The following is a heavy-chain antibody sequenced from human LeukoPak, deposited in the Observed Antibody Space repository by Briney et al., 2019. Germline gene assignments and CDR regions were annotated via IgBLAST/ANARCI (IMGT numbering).Heavy chain of an antibody. CDR1: GFTFRDYA. Sequence: GRSLRLSCTGFGFTFRDYAVSWVRQAPGKGLEGVSAISDSGGGTSYADSVRGRFTISRDNSRNTLYLQMNSLRADDTAIYYCAKVRGRVVAPDFGYYFDYWGQGALVTVSS. CDR3: AKVRGRVVAPDFGYYFDY. J-gene: IGHJ4*02. D-gene: IGHD2-15*01. V-gene: IGHV3-23*01. CDR2: ISDSGGGT.